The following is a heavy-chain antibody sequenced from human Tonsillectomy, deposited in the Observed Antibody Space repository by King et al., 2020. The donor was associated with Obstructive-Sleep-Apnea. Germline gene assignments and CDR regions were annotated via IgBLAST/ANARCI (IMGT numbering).Heavy chain of an antibody. Sequence: QLVQSGAEVKKPGESLRISCKGSGYSFTNYWITWGRQMPGKGLEWMVRIDPSDSYTNYSPSFQGHVTISADKSISTAYLQWSSLKASDTAMYYCARLRYDSNGYYYGDYWGQGTLVTVSS. CDR1: GYSFTNYW. J-gene: IGHJ4*02. CDR2: IDPSDSYT. D-gene: IGHD3-22*01. V-gene: IGHV5-10-1*01. CDR3: ARLRYDSNGYYYGDY.